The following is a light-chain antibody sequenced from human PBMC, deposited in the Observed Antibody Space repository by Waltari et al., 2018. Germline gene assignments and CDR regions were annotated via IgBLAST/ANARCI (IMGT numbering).Light chain of an antibody. J-gene: IGKJ2*01. CDR1: QSINRY. CDR3: QQSYSNPYN. Sequence: DIQMTQSPSSLSASVGDRVTITCRASQSINRYLNWYQQKPGKAPKLLIYTASGLQGEVPSRFSCSGSGTDFTLTISSLQPEDSAAYYCQQSYSNPYNFGQGTKLEIK. V-gene: IGKV1-39*01. CDR2: TAS.